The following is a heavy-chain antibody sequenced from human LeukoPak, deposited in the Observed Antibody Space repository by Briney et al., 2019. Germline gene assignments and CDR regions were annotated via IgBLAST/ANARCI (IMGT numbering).Heavy chain of an antibody. J-gene: IGHJ2*01. CDR3: ARRVVNNRNWYFNL. Sequence: GESLKISCKGSGYSFTRNWIGWVRQMPGKGLEWMGIIYPGDSDTRYGPSFQGQVTISADKSINTAYLQWSSLKASDTAMYYCARRVVNNRNWYFNLWGRGTLVTVSS. CDR2: IYPGDSDT. V-gene: IGHV5-51*01. CDR1: GYSFTRNW. D-gene: IGHD4-23*01.